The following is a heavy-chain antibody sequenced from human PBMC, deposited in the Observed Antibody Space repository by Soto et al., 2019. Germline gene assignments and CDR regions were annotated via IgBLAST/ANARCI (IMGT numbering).Heavy chain of an antibody. J-gene: IGHJ4*02. CDR2: ISGRGGST. CDR1: GITFSSYT. V-gene: IGHV3-23*01. D-gene: IGHD1-26*01. CDR3: TKVYSGSYYDF. Sequence: GGSLSLSCAASGITFSSYTRSWIRQAPGKGLEWVSDISGRGGSTYYADSVKGRFTISRDNSKNTLYLQMNSLRAEYTSVYYCTKVYSGSYYDFWGQGTLVTVSS.